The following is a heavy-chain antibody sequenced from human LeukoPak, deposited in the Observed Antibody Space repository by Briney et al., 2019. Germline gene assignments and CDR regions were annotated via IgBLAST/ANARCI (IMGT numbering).Heavy chain of an antibody. D-gene: IGHD3-22*01. V-gene: IGHV3-66*01. CDR2: IHSGGST. Sequence: SPIHSGGSTYYADSVKGRFTISRDNSKNTLYLQMNSLRAEDTAVYYCARDRPPNYYDSSGPYLDYWGQGTLVTVSS. CDR3: ARDRPPNYYDSSGPYLDY. J-gene: IGHJ4*02.